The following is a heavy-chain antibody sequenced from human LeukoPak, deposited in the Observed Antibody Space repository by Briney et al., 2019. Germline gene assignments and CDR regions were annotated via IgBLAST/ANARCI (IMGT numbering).Heavy chain of an antibody. CDR1: GGSISSGDYY. J-gene: IGHJ6*02. D-gene: IGHD3-9*01. V-gene: IGHV4-30-4*01. CDR3: ARKRRDYDIFTGLRYYGMDV. Sequence: SETLSLTCTVSGGSISSGDYYWSWIRQPPGKGLEWIGYIYYSGSTYYNPSLKSRVTISVDTSKNQFSLKLSSVTAADTAVYYCARKRRDYDIFTGLRYYGMDVWGQGTTVTVSS. CDR2: IYYSGST.